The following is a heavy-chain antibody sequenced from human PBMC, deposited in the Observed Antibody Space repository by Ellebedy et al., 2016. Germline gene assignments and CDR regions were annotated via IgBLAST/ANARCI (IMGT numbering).Heavy chain of an antibody. Sequence: GGSLRLSCAASGFTFSSYAMSWVRQAPGKGLEWVSTISVTGGSTYHADSVKGRFTISRDNSENTLYLQMNSLRAEDTAVYYCARGEIVVIPADLMDVWGQGTTVTVSS. CDR2: ISVTGGST. CDR1: GFTFSSYA. D-gene: IGHD2-2*01. CDR3: ARGEIVVIPADLMDV. V-gene: IGHV3-23*01. J-gene: IGHJ6*02.